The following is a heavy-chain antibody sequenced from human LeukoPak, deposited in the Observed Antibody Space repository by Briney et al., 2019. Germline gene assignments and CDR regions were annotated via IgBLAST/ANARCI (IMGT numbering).Heavy chain of an antibody. Sequence: GRSLRLSCAASGFTISSYGMHWVRQAPGQGLEWVAVISYDGSNKYYADSVKGRFTISRDNSKNTLYLQMNSLRAEDTAVYYCAKDPSEGYYYDSSGYYDYWGQGTLVTVSS. CDR2: ISYDGSNK. V-gene: IGHV3-30*18. J-gene: IGHJ4*02. CDR3: AKDPSEGYYYDSSGYYDY. CDR1: GFTISSYG. D-gene: IGHD3-22*01.